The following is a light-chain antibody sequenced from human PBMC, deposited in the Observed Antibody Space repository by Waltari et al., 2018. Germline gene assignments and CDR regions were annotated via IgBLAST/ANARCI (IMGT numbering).Light chain of an antibody. CDR3: QQRGNWPLT. V-gene: IGKV3-11*01. J-gene: IGKJ4*01. Sequence: EIVLSQSPATLSLSPGERATLSCRTSQSVGGYLAWYQQKPGQAPRLLIYDTTNRAAGIPARFSGSGSDTDFTLTISSLEPEDFAVYYCQQRGNWPLTFGGGTKVEIK. CDR1: QSVGGY. CDR2: DTT.